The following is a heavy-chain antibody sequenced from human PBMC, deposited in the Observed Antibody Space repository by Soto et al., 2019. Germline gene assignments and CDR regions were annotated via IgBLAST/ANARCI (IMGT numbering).Heavy chain of an antibody. J-gene: IGHJ6*02. D-gene: IGHD4-4*01. CDR3: VRHAKLTSVTANVGYYYGLDI. V-gene: IGHV3-23*01. CDR2: IGTSGGGT. CDR1: GFIFSNYD. Sequence: EVQLLESGGGLVQPGGSLRLSCAASGFIFSNYDMSWVRLAPGKGLEWVSVIGTSGGGTYYADSVKGRFTISRDNSKNTVYLQMSSLRAEDTALYMCVRHAKLTSVTANVGYYYGLDIWGPGTTFTISS.